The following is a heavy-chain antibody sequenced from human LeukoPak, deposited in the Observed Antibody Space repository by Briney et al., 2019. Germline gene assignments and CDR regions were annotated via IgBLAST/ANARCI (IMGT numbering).Heavy chain of an antibody. CDR2: IHHSGNT. Sequence: SETLSLTCAVSGVSISSDNWWTWVRQPPGKGLEWIGEIHHSGNTKYSPSLETRVTISTDRSKNHLSLNLNSVTAADTAVYYCATRDQSRTDMVPPDYWGQGTLVTVSS. J-gene: IGHJ4*02. CDR3: ATRDQSRTDMVPPDY. D-gene: IGHD5-18*01. CDR1: GVSISSDNW. V-gene: IGHV4-4*02.